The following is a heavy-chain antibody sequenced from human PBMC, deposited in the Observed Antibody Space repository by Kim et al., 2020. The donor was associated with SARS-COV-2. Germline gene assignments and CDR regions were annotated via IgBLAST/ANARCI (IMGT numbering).Heavy chain of an antibody. V-gene: IGHV3-74*01. CDR2: ISSSGNST. CDR3: ARASSTSCPCYYMDV. D-gene: IGHD2-2*01. J-gene: IGHJ6*03. Sequence: GGSLRLSRAASEFTFSTYWMYWVRQAPGKGLVWVSRISSSGNSTNYADSVKGRFTISRDNAKNTLYLQMNSLRAEDTAVYYCARASSTSCPCYYMDVWGKGTTVTVSS. CDR1: EFTFSTYW.